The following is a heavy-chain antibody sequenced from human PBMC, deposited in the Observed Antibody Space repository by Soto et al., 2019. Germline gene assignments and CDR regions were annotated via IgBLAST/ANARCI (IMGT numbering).Heavy chain of an antibody. CDR3: AREASYCTNGVCYPSNWFDP. V-gene: IGHV3-48*01. D-gene: IGHD2-8*01. CDR2: ISSSSSTI. Sequence: WGCMRLGCAASGLSFRSYSINGVLQAPGKGLEWVSYISSSSSTIYYADSVKGRFTISRDNAKNSLYLQMNSLRAEDTAVYYCAREASYCTNGVCYPSNWFDPWGQGTLVTGSS. J-gene: IGHJ5*02. CDR1: GLSFRSYS.